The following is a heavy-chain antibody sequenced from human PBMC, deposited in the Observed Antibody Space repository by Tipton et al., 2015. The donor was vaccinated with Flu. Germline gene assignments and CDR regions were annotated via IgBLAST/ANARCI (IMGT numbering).Heavy chain of an antibody. CDR1: GGPITSYY. Sequence: TLSLTCTVSGGPITSYYWSWIRQPPGKGLEWVGYIYYSGSTNYNPSLKSRVTISVDTSKNQFSLKLSSATAADTAVYYCARRKTVTTRLTYFDYWGQGTLVTVSS. V-gene: IGHV4-59*08. J-gene: IGHJ4*02. D-gene: IGHD4-17*01. CDR2: IYYSGST. CDR3: ARRKTVTTRLTYFDY.